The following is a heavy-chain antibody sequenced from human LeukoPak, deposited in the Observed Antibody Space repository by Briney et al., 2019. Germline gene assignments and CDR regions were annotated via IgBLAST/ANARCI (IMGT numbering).Heavy chain of an antibody. V-gene: IGHV4-39*07. CDR1: GGSISSSSYY. CDR3: ARQLFRYFDWLSPRQFDY. Sequence: SETLSLTCTVSGGSISSSSYYWGWVRQPPGKGLEWIGSFYYSGSTYYNPSLKSRVTISVDTSKNQFSLRLSSVTAADTALYYCARQLFRYFDWLSPRQFDYRGQGTLVTVSS. D-gene: IGHD3-9*01. J-gene: IGHJ4*02. CDR2: FYYSGST.